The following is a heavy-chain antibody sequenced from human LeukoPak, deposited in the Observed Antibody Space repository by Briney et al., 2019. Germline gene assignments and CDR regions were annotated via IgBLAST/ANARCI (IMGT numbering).Heavy chain of an antibody. D-gene: IGHD4-17*01. CDR3: AWGPGCGDYEYFQQ. Sequence: SGTLSLTCAVSGGPISSSNWRSWVRPPPGKGLEWIGEIYHSGSTHYNPPLKSRLTIPVEKYKNQFSLKLSSVTAADTGVCCCAWGPGCGDYEYFQQWGQGTLVTVSS. CDR2: IYHSGST. CDR1: GGPISSSNW. V-gene: IGHV4-4*01. J-gene: IGHJ1*01.